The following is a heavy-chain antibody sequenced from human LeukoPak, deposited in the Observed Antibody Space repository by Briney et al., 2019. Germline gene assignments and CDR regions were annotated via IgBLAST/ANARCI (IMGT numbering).Heavy chain of an antibody. CDR3: ARSAPLGDNSLYYFDY. V-gene: IGHV4-59*01. CDR1: GVSISSYH. D-gene: IGHD4-23*01. CDR2: IYNSGST. Sequence: SETLSLTCTVSGVSISSYHWSWIRQPPVKGLEWIGYIYNSGSTNYNPSLKSRVTISVDTSKNQVSLKLSSVTAADTAVYYCARSAPLGDNSLYYFDYWGQGTLVTVSS. J-gene: IGHJ4*02.